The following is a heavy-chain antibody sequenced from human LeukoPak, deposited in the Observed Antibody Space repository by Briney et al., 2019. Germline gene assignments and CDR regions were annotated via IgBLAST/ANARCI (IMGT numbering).Heavy chain of an antibody. CDR3: AKGAYDYIEIAYFDY. CDR1: GFSFDNYA. CDR2: IIGSSGSI. Sequence: GGSLRLSCVASGFSFDNYAMNWVRQAPGKGLEWVSLIIGSSGSIFYADSVKGRFTISRDKSKNTLYPQMNSLRAEDTAVYYCAKGAYDYIEIAYFDYWGQGSLVTVSS. V-gene: IGHV3-23*01. D-gene: IGHD5-12*01. J-gene: IGHJ4*02.